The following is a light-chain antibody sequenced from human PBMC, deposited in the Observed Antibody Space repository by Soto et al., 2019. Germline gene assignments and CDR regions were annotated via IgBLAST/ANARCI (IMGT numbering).Light chain of an antibody. CDR1: QSFSSY. V-gene: IGKV3-20*01. CDR2: DAS. CDR3: QQYGSSPRT. J-gene: IGKJ1*01. Sequence: EIVLTQSPATLSLSPGERATLSCRASQSFSSYLAWYQQKPGQAPRLLIYDASNRATGIPARFSGSGSGTDFTLTISRLEPEDFAVYYCQQYGSSPRTFGQGTKVDI.